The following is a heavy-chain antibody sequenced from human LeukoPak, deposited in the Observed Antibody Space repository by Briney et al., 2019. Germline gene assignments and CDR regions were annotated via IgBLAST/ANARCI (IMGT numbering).Heavy chain of an antibody. J-gene: IGHJ4*02. CDR2: IYYSGST. Sequence: SETLSLTCTVSGVSISNSGYYWGWVRQPPGKGLEWIGNIYYSGSTYYNPSLKSRVTISVDTSKNQFSLKLSSVTAADTAVYYCAKTYYYDPFDYWGPGTLVTVSS. CDR3: AKTYYYDPFDY. D-gene: IGHD3-22*01. V-gene: IGHV4-39*01. CDR1: GVSISNSGYY.